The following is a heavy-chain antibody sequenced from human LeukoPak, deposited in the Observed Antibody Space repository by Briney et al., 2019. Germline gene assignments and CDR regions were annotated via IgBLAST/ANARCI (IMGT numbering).Heavy chain of an antibody. CDR3: ARGNGDYRLGSVSADY. CDR2: ITGSGATT. V-gene: IGHV3-23*01. D-gene: IGHD4-17*01. CDR1: EFTFSSYA. J-gene: IGHJ4*02. Sequence: GGSLRLSCAASEFTFSSYAMSWVRQALGKGLEWVSTITGSGATTYYADSVKGRFTISRDISKNTPYLYLQMNSLRAEDTAVYYCARGNGDYRLGSVSADYWGQGTLVTVSS.